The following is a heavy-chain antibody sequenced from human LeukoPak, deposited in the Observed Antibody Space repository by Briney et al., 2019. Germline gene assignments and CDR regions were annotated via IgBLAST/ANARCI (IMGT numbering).Heavy chain of an antibody. J-gene: IGHJ4*02. CDR3: AADGYSSPFDF. CDR2: ISGTGTST. D-gene: IGHD5-24*01. V-gene: IGHV3-23*01. Sequence: GGSLRLSCAASGFTFSSYAMSWVRQAPGKGLEWVSSISGTGTSTYYADSVKGRFTISRDNSKNTLYLQMNSLRADEDTAVYYCAADGYSSPFDFWGQGTLVTVSS. CDR1: GFTFSSYA.